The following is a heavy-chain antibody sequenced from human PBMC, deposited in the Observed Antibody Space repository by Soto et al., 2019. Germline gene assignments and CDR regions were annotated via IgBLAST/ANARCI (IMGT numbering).Heavy chain of an antibody. J-gene: IGHJ5*02. CDR2: INPSGGST. CDR1: GYTFTSYY. CDR3: ARSRTPAYSSSQNWFDP. Sequence: GASVKVSCKASGYTFTSYYMHWVRQAPGQGLEWMGIINPSGGSTSYAQKFQGRVTMTRDTSTSTVYMELSSLRSEDTAVYYCARSRTPAYSSSQNWFDPWGQGTLVTSPQ. V-gene: IGHV1-46*01. D-gene: IGHD6-6*01.